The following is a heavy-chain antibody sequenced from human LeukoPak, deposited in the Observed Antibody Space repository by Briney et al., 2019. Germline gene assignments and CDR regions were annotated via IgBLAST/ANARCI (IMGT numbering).Heavy chain of an antibody. CDR1: GFTFSSYG. V-gene: IGHV3-23*01. J-gene: IGHJ4*02. CDR3: ARDLSGVTGYTYGRGIDY. CDR2: ISGCGGST. Sequence: PGGSLRLSCAASGFTFSSYGMSWVRQAPGKGLKWVSAISGCGGSTYYADSVKGRFTISRDNSKNTLHPEMNSLRAEDTAVYYCARDLSGVTGYTYGRGIDYWGQGTLVTVSS. D-gene: IGHD5-18*01.